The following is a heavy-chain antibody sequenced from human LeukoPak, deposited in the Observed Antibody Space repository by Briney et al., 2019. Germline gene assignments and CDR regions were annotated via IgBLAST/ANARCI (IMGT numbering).Heavy chain of an antibody. CDR1: GYTFTGYY. J-gene: IGHJ4*02. Sequence: GASVKVSCKASGYTFTGYYMHWVRQAPGQGLEWMGWINPNSGGTNYAQKFQGRVTMTRDTSISTAYMELSRLRSDDTAVYYCARDRGAYYDFWSGYLPSYWGQGTLVTVSS. CDR2: INPNSGGT. CDR3: ARDRGAYYDFWSGYLPSY. V-gene: IGHV1-2*02. D-gene: IGHD3-3*01.